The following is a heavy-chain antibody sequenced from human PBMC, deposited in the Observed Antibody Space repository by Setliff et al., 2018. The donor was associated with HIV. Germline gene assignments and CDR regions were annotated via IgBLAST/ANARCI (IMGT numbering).Heavy chain of an antibody. J-gene: IGHJ4*02. CDR1: GYTFTDYW. CDR3: AREHDSLTGYSFDF. D-gene: IGHD3-9*01. Sequence: PGESLKISCKASGYTFTDYWIGWVRQMPGKGLEWMAIIYPGDSDTRYSPSFQGQVTISADKSISTAYLQWSSLRSEDTAVYYCAREHDSLTGYSFDFWGQGTLVTVSS. CDR2: IYPGDSDT. V-gene: IGHV5-51*01.